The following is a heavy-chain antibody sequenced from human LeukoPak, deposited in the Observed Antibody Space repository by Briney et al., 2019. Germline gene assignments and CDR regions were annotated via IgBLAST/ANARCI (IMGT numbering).Heavy chain of an antibody. J-gene: IGHJ4*02. CDR3: ARLVDTASDY. D-gene: IGHD5-18*01. Sequence: SETLSLTCTVSGGSMSSSSYYWGWIRQPPGKGLEWIGSIYYSGSTYYNPSLKSRVTISVDTSKNQFSLKLSSVTAADTAVYYCARLVDTASDYWGQGTLVTVSS. V-gene: IGHV4-39*01. CDR2: IYYSGST. CDR1: GGSMSSSSYY.